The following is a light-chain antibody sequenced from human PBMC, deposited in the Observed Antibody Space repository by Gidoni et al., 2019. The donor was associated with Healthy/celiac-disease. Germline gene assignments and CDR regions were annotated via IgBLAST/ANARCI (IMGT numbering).Light chain of an antibody. V-gene: IGKV3-11*01. CDR2: DAS. Sequence: EIVLTQSPATLSLSPGERATLSCRASQSVSSYLAWYQQNPGQAPRLRIYDASNRATGIPARFSGSGSGTDFTLTISSLEPEDFAVYYCQQRGNWPSLFTFGPXTKVEIK. CDR3: QQRGNWPSLFT. J-gene: IGKJ3*01. CDR1: QSVSSY.